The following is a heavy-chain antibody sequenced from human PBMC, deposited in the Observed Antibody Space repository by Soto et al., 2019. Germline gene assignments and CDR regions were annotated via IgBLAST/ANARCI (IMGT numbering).Heavy chain of an antibody. CDR2: IYWDDDK. CDR3: AHSRYRSYYFDY. D-gene: IGHD1-26*01. J-gene: IGHJ4*02. Sequence: QITLKESGPTLVKPTQTLTLTCTFSGFSLTTTGVGVGWIRQPPGKALEWLAIIYWDDDKRYSPSLKSRVTITKDTSKNQVVLTMTNMDPVDTATYSCAHSRYRSYYFDYWGQGTLVTVSS. V-gene: IGHV2-5*02. CDR1: GFSLTTTGVG.